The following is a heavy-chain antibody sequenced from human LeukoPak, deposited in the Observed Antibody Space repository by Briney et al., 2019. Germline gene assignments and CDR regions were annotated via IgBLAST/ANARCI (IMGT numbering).Heavy chain of an antibody. D-gene: IGHD6-19*01. V-gene: IGHV4-34*01. CDR3: ARGSYSSGWYGRRGFDI. CDR2: INHSGST. Sequence: SETLSLTCGVHGGSFSDYYWTWIRQSPGKGLEWIGEINHSGSTNYNPSLKSRVTISVDTSKNQFSLKLSSVTAADTAVYYCARGSYSSGWYGRRGFDIWGQGTMVTVSS. J-gene: IGHJ3*02. CDR1: GGSFSDYY.